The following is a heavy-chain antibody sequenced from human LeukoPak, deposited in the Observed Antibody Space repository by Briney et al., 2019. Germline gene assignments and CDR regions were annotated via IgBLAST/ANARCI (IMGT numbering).Heavy chain of an antibody. CDR2: IDNRGST. CDR3: ARDSDSGFQ. V-gene: IGHV4-34*01. Sequence: PSETLSLTCTVSGGSFSFYFRHWIRQPPGGGLDWIGEIDNRGSTQYKPSLRSRGIISIDTSGNHFSLKLTSVTAADTAVYFCARDSDSGFQWGQGMLVTVSS. J-gene: IGHJ4*02. CDR1: GGSFSFYF. D-gene: IGHD3-16*01.